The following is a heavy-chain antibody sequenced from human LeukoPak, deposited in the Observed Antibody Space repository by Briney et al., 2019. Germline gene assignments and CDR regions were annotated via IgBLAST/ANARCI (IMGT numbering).Heavy chain of an antibody. Sequence: SETLSLTCTVSGGSISSSSYYWGWIRQPPGKGLEWIGSIYYSGSTYYNPSLKSRDTISVDTSKNQFSLKLSSVTAADAAVYYCARSRYCSSTSCYTQWFDPWGQGTLVTVSS. V-gene: IGHV4-39*07. CDR1: GGSISSSSYY. CDR3: ARSRYCSSTSCYTQWFDP. J-gene: IGHJ5*02. D-gene: IGHD2-2*02. CDR2: IYYSGST.